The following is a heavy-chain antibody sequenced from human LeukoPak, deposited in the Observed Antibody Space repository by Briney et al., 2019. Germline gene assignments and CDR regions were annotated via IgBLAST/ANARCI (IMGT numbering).Heavy chain of an antibody. J-gene: IGHJ4*02. CDR2: ISTYNGDT. D-gene: IGHD4-17*01. CDR3: ASGYLGRAGTTDRLDY. V-gene: IGHV1-18*01. Sequence: ASVKVSCKASGYTFTNYGINWVRQAPGQGLEWMGWISTYNGDTNYAQRVQGRVTMTTDTSTSTAYMELRSLRSDDTAVYYCASGYLGRAGTTDRLDYWGQGTLVTVSS. CDR1: GYTFTNYG.